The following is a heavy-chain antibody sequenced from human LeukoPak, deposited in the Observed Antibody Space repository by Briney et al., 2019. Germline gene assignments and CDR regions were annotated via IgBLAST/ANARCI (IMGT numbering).Heavy chain of an antibody. CDR2: IYSGGTT. Sequence: GGSLRLPCAASGFTVSSNSMSWVRQAPGKGLEWVSLIYSGGTTYYADSVKGRFTISRDNSKNTLYLQMNSLRAEDTAVYYCATSFRVYMDYWGQGTLVTVSS. D-gene: IGHD3-16*02. CDR1: GFTVSSNS. V-gene: IGHV3-66*01. CDR3: ATSFRVYMDY. J-gene: IGHJ4*02.